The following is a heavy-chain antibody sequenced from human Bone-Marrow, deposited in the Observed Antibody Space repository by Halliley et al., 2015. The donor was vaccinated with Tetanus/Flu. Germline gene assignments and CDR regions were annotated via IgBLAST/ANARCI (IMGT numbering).Heavy chain of an antibody. CDR3: AKACGVGTNCFYSDF. V-gene: IGHV3-30*18. CDR2: ISSDGTNK. J-gene: IGHJ4*02. Sequence: VGIISSDGTNKYYADAVKGRFTIARDNAENTRSRQRNSLRIEDTAVYYCAKACGVGTNCFYSDFGGQGTLVTVPS. D-gene: IGHD7-27*01.